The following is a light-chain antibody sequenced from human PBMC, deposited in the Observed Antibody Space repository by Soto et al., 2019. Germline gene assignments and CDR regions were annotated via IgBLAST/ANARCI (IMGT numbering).Light chain of an antibody. V-gene: IGKV3-20*01. J-gene: IGKJ4*01. CDR1: QSVRSSY. Sequence: EIVLTQSPGTLSFSPGGRATLSCRASQSVRSSYLAWYQQKPAQAPRLLIYGASSRATGIPDRFSGSGSVTDFTLTSSRLEPEDLGVYFCQQYGSSPTFGGGTKVEMK. CDR2: GAS. CDR3: QQYGSSPT.